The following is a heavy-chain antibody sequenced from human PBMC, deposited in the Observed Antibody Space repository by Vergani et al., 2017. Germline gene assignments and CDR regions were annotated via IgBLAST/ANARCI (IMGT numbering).Heavy chain of an antibody. V-gene: IGHV3-23*01. CDR2: ISGSGGST. CDR3: AKAKPRNSGYDYLYYYHAMDV. Sequence: EVQLLESGGDLVQPGGSLRLSCAASGFTFNHYAMNWVRQAPGKGLEWVSGISGSGGSTYYAGSVKGRFTISRDSSKNTRYLQMNSLSAGDTAGYYCAKAKPRNSGYDYLYYYHAMDVWGQGTTVTVSS. D-gene: IGHD5-12*01. J-gene: IGHJ6*02. CDR1: GFTFNHYA.